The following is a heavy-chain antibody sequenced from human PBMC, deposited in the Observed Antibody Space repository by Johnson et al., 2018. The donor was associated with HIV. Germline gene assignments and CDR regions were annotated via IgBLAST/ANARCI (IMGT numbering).Heavy chain of an antibody. CDR3: ARESVNSRTGAFDI. CDR2: IYSGGST. CDR1: GFTVSSNY. D-gene: IGHD2-8*01. V-gene: IGHV3-66*01. Sequence: VQLVESGGGLVQPGGSLRLSCAASGFTVSSNYMTWVRQAPGKGLEWVSVIYSGGSTYYEDSVKGRFTISRDNSKNTLYLQMNSLRAEDTAVYYCARESVNSRTGAFDIWGQRTMITFSS. J-gene: IGHJ3*02.